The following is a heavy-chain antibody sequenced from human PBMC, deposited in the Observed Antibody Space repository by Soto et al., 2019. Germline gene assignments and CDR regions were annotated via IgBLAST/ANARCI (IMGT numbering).Heavy chain of an antibody. Sequence: GGSLRLSCAASGFTFSSYGMHWVRQAPGKGLEWVAVISYDGSNKYYADSVKGRFTISRDNSKNTLYLQMNSLRAEDTAVYYCAKAASPGGMDVCGQGTTVTVSS. CDR1: GFTFSSYG. V-gene: IGHV3-30*18. J-gene: IGHJ6*02. CDR2: ISYDGSNK. CDR3: AKAASPGGMDV.